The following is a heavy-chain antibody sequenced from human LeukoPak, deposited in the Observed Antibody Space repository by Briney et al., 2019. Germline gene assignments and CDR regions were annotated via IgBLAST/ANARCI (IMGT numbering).Heavy chain of an antibody. CDR1: GGSISSGGYY. CDR3: ARDRAAGRGAYFDY. V-gene: IGHV4-31*03. Sequence: SQTLSLTCTGSGGSISSGGYYWSWIRQHPGKGLEWIGYIYYSGSTDYNPSLKSRVTISVDTSKNQFSLNLSSVTAADTAVYYCARDRAAGRGAYFDYWGQGTLVTVSS. D-gene: IGHD6-13*01. CDR2: IYYSGST. J-gene: IGHJ4*02.